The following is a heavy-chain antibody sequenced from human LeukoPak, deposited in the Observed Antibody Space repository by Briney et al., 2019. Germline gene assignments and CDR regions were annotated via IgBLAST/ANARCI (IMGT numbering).Heavy chain of an antibody. CDR1: GFTLSTYA. CDR2: IRGSGGGA. Sequence: GGYLSLSCVASGFTLSTYAMSWVRQAPGKGLECVANIRGSGGGAVYADSVKGRFTISRDNSENTVYLQMTSLRAEDTAIYYFAKVLGRNSAHYPDYWGQGTLVTVSS. J-gene: IGHJ4*02. CDR3: AKVLGRNSAHYPDY. V-gene: IGHV3-23*01. D-gene: IGHD4-23*01.